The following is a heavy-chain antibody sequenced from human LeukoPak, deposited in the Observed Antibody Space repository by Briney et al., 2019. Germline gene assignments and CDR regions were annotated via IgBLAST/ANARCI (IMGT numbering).Heavy chain of an antibody. V-gene: IGHV4-39*01. CDR1: GGSISSSSYY. CDR2: IYYSGST. CDR3: ASYSRDDYGGKIDY. Sequence: SETLSLTCTVSGGSISSSSYYWGWLRQPPGKGLEWIGSIYYSGSTYYNPSLKSRVTISVDTSKNQFSLKLSSVTAADTAVYYCASYSRDDYGGKIDYWGQGTLVTVSS. J-gene: IGHJ4*02. D-gene: IGHD4-23*01.